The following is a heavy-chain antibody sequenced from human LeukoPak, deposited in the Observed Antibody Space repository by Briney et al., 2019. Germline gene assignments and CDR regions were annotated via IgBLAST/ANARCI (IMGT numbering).Heavy chain of an antibody. CDR1: GYSFTSYW. CDR3: ARQRGTMVRGVIFRYFDY. CDR2: IYPGDSDT. D-gene: IGHD3-10*01. J-gene: IGHJ4*02. Sequence: GESLKISCKGSGYSFTSYWIGWVRQMPGKGPEWMGIIYPGDSDTRYSPSFQGQVTISADQSISTAYLQWSSLKASDTAMYYCARQRGTMVRGVIFRYFDYWGQGTLVTVSS. V-gene: IGHV5-51*01.